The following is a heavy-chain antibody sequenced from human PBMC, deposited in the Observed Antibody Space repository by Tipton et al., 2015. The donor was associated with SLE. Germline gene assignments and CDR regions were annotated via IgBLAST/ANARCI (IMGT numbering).Heavy chain of an antibody. V-gene: IGHV3-48*01. CDR2: ISSSSSTI. J-gene: IGHJ3*02. D-gene: IGHD6-13*01. CDR3: AREIRYSSSYGAFDI. CDR1: GFTLSSYS. Sequence: SLRLSCAASGFTLSSYSMNWVRQAPGKGLEWVSYISSSSSTIYYADSVKGRFTISRDNAKNSLYLQMNSLRAEDTAVYYCAREIRYSSSYGAFDIWGQGTMVTVSS.